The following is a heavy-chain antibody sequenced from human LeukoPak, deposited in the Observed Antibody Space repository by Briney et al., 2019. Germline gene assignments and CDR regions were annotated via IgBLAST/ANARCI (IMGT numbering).Heavy chain of an antibody. J-gene: IGHJ4*02. CDR2: IYSGGTT. Sequence: GGSLILSCAASGFTVSNDYMSWVRQPPGKGLEWVSVIYSGGTTYFADSVKGRFTVSRDSSKNALYLQMNSLRAEDTAVYYCASYGSGNYDYWGQGTLVTVSS. V-gene: IGHV3-53*01. CDR1: GFTVSNDY. D-gene: IGHD3-10*01. CDR3: ASYGSGNYDY.